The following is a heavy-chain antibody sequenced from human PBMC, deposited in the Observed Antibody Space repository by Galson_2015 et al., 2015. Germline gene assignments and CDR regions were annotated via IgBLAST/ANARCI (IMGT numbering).Heavy chain of an antibody. J-gene: IGHJ1*01. CDR2: IIPIFGTA. V-gene: IGHV1-69*13. Sequence: SVKVSCKASGGTFSSYAISWVRQAPGQGLEWRGGIIPIFGTANYAQKFQGRVTITADESTSTAYMELSSLGSEDTAVYYCARANPVARVGDYYDSSGCFQHWGQGTLVTVSS. CDR1: GGTFSSYA. CDR3: ARANPVARVGDYYDSSGCFQH. D-gene: IGHD3-22*01.